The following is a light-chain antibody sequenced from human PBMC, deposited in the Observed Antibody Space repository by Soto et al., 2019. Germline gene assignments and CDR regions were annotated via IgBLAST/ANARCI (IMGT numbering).Light chain of an antibody. CDR1: HAIRTA. J-gene: IGKJ4*01. CDR3: QQYDNLRLT. CDR2: AAS. Sequence: IQLTKSPSSLYASVGDRVTITCRASHAIRTALGWYQQKPGKVPKLLIYAASILQSGVPSRFSGSGSGTDFTLTISSLQPEDFATYYCQQYDNLRLTFGGGTKVDIK. V-gene: IGKV1-6*02.